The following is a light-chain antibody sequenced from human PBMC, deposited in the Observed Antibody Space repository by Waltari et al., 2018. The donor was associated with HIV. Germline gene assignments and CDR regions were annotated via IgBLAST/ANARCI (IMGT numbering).Light chain of an antibody. CDR3: QPSRA. V-gene: IGKV1-39*01. Sequence: DIQMTQSPSSVSASVGDRVPITCRASQTINNHLNWYQQRPGKAPKRLIYAASSLQNGVPARFSGSGSGTDFTLIISSLQPEYFTTFFCQPSRAFGQGTKVEIK. J-gene: IGKJ1*01. CDR1: QTINNH. CDR2: AAS.